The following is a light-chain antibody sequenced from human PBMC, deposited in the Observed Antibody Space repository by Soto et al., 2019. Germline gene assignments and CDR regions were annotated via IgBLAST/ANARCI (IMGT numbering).Light chain of an antibody. Sequence: QSLLAQPASVSGSPGQSITISCTGTSSDVGGYNYVSWYQQHPGKVPKLMIYDVSNRPSGVSNRFSGSKSGNTASLTISGLQAEDEADYYCSSYTSSSTYVFGIGTKFPVL. CDR1: SSDVGGYNY. CDR3: SSYTSSSTYV. V-gene: IGLV2-14*03. J-gene: IGLJ1*01. CDR2: DVS.